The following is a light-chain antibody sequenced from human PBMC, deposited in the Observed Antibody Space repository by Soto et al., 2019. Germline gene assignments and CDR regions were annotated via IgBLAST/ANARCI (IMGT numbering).Light chain of an antibody. V-gene: IGKV3-20*01. CDR1: QSVSSN. CDR3: QQYGTSPKP. Sequence: EIVMTQSPATLSVSPGERATLSCRASQSVSSNLAWYQQKPGQAPRLLIYGASSRATGIPDRFSGSGSGTDFTLTISRLEPEDFAVYYCQQYGTSPKPFGQGTKVDIK. CDR2: GAS. J-gene: IGKJ1*01.